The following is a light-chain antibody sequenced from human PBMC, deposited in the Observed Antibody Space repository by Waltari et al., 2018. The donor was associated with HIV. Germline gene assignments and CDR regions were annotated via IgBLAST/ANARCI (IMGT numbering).Light chain of an antibody. J-gene: IGKJ1*01. CDR3: QESYSTPPT. Sequence: DVQMTQSPTSLSASVGDRVTITCRAGQTISRFVNWYQQKPGEAPKLLIYAASFLHTGVSSRFRGSGSGTDFTLTISNLQPEDSATYFCQESYSTPPTFGRGAKVEIK. CDR1: QTISRF. V-gene: IGKV1-39*01. CDR2: AAS.